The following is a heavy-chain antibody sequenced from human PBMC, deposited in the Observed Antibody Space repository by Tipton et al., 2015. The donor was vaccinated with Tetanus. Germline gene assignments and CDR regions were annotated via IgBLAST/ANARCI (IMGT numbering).Heavy chain of an antibody. CDR1: GGSLRSGDYQ. CDR2: ISPSGRT. V-gene: IGHV4-61*08. J-gene: IGHJ6*02. CDR3: AGDGEKIMTSDRRQRRATNYYYHYGLDV. D-gene: IGHD3-10*01. Sequence: TLSLTCSVSGGSLRSGDYQWNWIRQPPGKGLEWLAYISPSGRTNSNYSLKSRITISQDKSKNQFSLRLTSVTAADTAVYYCAGDGEKIMTSDRRQRRATNYYYHYGLDVWGQGTTVTVSS.